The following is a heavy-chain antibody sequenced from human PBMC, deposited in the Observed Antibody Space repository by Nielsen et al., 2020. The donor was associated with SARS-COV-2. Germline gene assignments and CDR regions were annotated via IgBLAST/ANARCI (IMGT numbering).Heavy chain of an antibody. D-gene: IGHD3-3*01. CDR2: ISSSSSTI. J-gene: IGHJ6*02. Sequence: EGSLRLSCAASGFTFSSYSMNWVRQAPGKGLEWISYISSSSSTIYYADSVKGRFTISRDNAKNSLYLQMNSLRAEDTAVYYCASLIGFWSGYYTPYYYYGMDVWGQGTTVTVSS. CDR1: GFTFSSYS. CDR3: ASLIGFWSGYYTPYYYYGMDV. V-gene: IGHV3-48*01.